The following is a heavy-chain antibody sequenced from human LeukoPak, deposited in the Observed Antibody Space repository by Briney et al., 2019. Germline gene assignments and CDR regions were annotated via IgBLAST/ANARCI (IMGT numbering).Heavy chain of an antibody. V-gene: IGHV3-23*01. CDR2: INGSGGRT. J-gene: IGHJ4*02. CDR3: AKNRGLPL. Sequence: GGSLRLSCAASGFTFSNSAMSWVRQAPGKGLEWVPDINGSGGRTYYADSVKGRFTISRDNSKNTLYLQMNSLRAEDTAVYYCAKNRGLPLWGQGTLVTVSS. CDR1: GFTFSNSA.